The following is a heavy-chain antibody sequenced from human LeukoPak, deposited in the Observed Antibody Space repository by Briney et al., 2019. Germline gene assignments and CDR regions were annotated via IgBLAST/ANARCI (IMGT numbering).Heavy chain of an antibody. D-gene: IGHD4-23*01. Sequence: GGSLRLSCAASGFXFSKYAISWVRQAPGKGLEWVSAISGSGGSTYYADSVRGRFTISRDNSKNTLYLQMNSLRAEDTAVYYCAKDLSAGGLCFDYWGPGTLVTVSS. CDR1: GFXFSKYA. CDR2: ISGSGGST. J-gene: IGHJ4*02. V-gene: IGHV3-23*01. CDR3: AKDLSAGGLCFDY.